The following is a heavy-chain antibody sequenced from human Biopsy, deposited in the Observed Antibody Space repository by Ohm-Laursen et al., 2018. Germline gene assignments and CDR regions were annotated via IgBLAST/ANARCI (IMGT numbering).Heavy chain of an antibody. J-gene: IGHJ6*02. CDR2: IYYSVMT. D-gene: IGHD4-11*01. Sequence: GTLPLTCTVSGDSVTKYYWSWIRQPPGKGLEWIGHIYYSVMTNYNPSLQSRVSISVDTSRNQVSLTLSSVTAADTAVYYCARDSGILNYGNFKYYHYYGMDVWGHGTKVTVSS. CDR1: GDSVTKYY. V-gene: IGHV4-59*02. CDR3: ARDSGILNYGNFKYYHYYGMDV.